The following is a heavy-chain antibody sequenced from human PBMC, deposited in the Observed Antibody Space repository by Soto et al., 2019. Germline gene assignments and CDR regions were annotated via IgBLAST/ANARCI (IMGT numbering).Heavy chain of an antibody. CDR2: INHSGST. D-gene: IGHD5-18*01. J-gene: IGHJ5*02. V-gene: IGHV4-34*01. CDR3: ARARYSYGAKYGWFDP. Sequence: SETLSLTCAVYGGSFSGYYWSWIRQPPGKGLEWIGEINHSGSTNYNPSLKSRVTISVDTSKNQFSLKLSSVTAADTAVYYCARARYSYGAKYGWFDPWGQGTLVTVSS. CDR1: GGSFSGYY.